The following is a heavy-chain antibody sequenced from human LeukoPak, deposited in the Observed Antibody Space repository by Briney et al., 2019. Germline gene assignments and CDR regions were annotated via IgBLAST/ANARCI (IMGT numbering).Heavy chain of an antibody. CDR2: IKQDGSTK. CDR1: GFTFTNSW. D-gene: IGHD1-1*01. Sequence: GGSLRLACAASGFTFTNSWMAWVRQAPGKGLEWVANIKQDGSTKHYVDSLKGRFTISRDNPKNSLCLQMNSLRADDTAVYYCARVLLERPGIDSFDMWGQGTMVTVSS. J-gene: IGHJ3*02. V-gene: IGHV3-7*01. CDR3: ARVLLERPGIDSFDM.